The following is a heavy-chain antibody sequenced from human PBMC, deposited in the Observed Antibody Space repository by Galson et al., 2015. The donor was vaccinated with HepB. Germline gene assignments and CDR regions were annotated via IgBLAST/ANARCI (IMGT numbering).Heavy chain of an antibody. CDR2: INHSGST. CDR3: ARLPHHGEVDY. V-gene: IGHV4-34*01. J-gene: IGHJ4*02. D-gene: IGHD2-21*01. CDR1: GGSFSGYY. Sequence: ETLSLTCAVYGGSFSGYYWSWIRQPPGKGLEWIGEINHSGSTNYNPSLKSRVTISVGTSKNQFSLKLSSVTAADTAVYYCARLPHHGEVDYWGQGTLVTVSS.